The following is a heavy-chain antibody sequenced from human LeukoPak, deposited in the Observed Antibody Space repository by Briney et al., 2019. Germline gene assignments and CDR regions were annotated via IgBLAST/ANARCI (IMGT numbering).Heavy chain of an antibody. D-gene: IGHD3-3*01. Sequence: ASVKVSCKASGYTFTSYGISWVRQAPGQGLEWMGWISAYNGNTNYAQKLQGRVTMTTDTSTSTAYMELRSLRSDDTAVYYCARETTIFGVESSRNYYYMDVWGKGTTVTVSS. V-gene: IGHV1-18*01. CDR2: ISAYNGNT. J-gene: IGHJ6*03. CDR3: ARETTIFGVESSRNYYYMDV. CDR1: GYTFTSYG.